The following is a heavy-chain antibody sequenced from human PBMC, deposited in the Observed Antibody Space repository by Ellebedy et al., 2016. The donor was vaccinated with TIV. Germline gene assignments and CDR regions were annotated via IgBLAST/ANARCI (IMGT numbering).Heavy chain of an antibody. CDR3: AKTKDRWDIVGATGGWYFDL. V-gene: IGHV3-23*01. CDR1: GFTFSSYA. CDR2: ISGSGGST. Sequence: GESLKISXAASGFTFSSYAMSWVRQAPGKGLEWVSAISGSGGSTYYADSVKGRFTISRDNSKNTLYLQMNSLRAEDTAVYYCAKTKDRWDIVGATGGWYFDLWGRGTLVTVSS. J-gene: IGHJ2*01. D-gene: IGHD1-26*01.